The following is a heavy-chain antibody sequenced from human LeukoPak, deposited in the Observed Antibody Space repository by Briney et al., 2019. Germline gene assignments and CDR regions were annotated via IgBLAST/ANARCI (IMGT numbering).Heavy chain of an antibody. J-gene: IGHJ4*02. CDR2: VRSTANSYAT. CDR1: GFTFSASA. CDR3: SSRPPSSYDASGYHFEN. Sequence: PGGSLRLSRAASGFTFSASAMHWVRQASGKGLEWVGRVRSTANSYATSYAASVEGRFTISRDDSKNTAYLQMNSLKTEDTAVYYCSSRPPSSYDASGYHFENWGQGTLVTVSS. D-gene: IGHD3-22*01. V-gene: IGHV3-73*01.